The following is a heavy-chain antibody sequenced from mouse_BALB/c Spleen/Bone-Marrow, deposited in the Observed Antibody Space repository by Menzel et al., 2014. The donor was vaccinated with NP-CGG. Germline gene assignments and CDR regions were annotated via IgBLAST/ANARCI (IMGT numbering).Heavy chain of an antibody. CDR2: INPNNGGT. CDR1: GYTFTDYY. D-gene: IGHD1-1*01. V-gene: IGHV1-26*01. J-gene: IGHJ2*01. CDR3: ARSRYYDYY. Sequence: EVKLQESGPELVKPGASVKMSCKASGYTFTDYYMKWVKRSHGKSLEWIGDINPNNGGTSYNQKFKGKATLTVDKSSSTAYMQLNSLTSEDSAVYYCARSRYYDYYWGQGTTLTVSS.